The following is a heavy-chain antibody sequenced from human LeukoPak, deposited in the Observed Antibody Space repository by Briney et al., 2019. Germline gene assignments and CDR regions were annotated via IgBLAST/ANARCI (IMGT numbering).Heavy chain of an antibody. CDR3: AKDPYSYGSYFDY. D-gene: IGHD5-18*01. CDR1: GFTFSGCG. CDR2: IWYDGRDK. J-gene: IGHJ4*02. V-gene: IGHV3-30*02. Sequence: GGSLRLSCAASGFTFSGCGMHWVRQAPGKGLEWVAFIWYDGRDKYYADSAKGRFTISRDNSKNTLYLQMNSLRAEDTAMYYCAKDPYSYGSYFDYWGQGTMVTVSS.